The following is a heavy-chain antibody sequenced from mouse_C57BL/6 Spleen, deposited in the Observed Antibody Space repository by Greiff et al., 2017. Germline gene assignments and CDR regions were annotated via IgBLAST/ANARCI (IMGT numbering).Heavy chain of an antibody. CDR3: ASLGLEYAMDY. D-gene: IGHD4-1*01. V-gene: IGHV1-19*01. J-gene: IGHJ4*01. CDR2: INPYNGGT. CDR1: GYTFTDYY. Sequence: VQLQQSGPVLVKPGASVKMSCEASGYTFTDYYMNWVKQSHGKSLEWIGVINPYNGGTSYNQKFKGKATLTVDKSSSTAYMELNSLTSEDSAVYYCASLGLEYAMDYWGQGTSVTVSS.